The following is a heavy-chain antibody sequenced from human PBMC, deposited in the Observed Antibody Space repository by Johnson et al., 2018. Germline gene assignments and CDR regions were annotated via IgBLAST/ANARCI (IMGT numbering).Heavy chain of an antibody. CDR3: PLCCCGPNGTYYCYNMDV. D-gene: IGHD2-15*01. CDR2: FNWNSGSL. J-gene: IGHJ6*02. CDR1: GFIFDDDV. Sequence: VQLGESGGGLEQPGRSRRLSCVASGFIFDDDVVRWVRQAPGEGLAWVSGFNWNSGSLGDGDSVKGRFTVSRDNAKNSLYLQMNSRRAEDPAIFFYPLCCCGPNGTYYCYNMDVGGRGTTVPVSS. V-gene: IGHV3-9*01.